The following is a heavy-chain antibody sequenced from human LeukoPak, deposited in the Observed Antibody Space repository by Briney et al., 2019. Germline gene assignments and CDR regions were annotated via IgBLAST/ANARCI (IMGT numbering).Heavy chain of an antibody. J-gene: IGHJ4*02. CDR1: GGSFSTYY. CDR2: IDHSGST. Sequence: SETLSLTCAVSGGSFSTYYWSWIRQPPGKGLEWIGEIDHSGSTNYNPSLKSRVTISVDTSKNQFSLKLSSVTAADTAVYYCARSTRGEDYWGQGTLVTVSS. CDR3: ARSTRGEDY. D-gene: IGHD3-10*01. V-gene: IGHV4-34*01.